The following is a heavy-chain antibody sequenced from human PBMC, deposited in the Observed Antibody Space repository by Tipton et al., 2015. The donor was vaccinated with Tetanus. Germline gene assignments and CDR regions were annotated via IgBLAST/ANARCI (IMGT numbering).Heavy chain of an antibody. CDR2: ISSKSTYI. CDR1: GFTFSDYS. V-gene: IGHV3-21*01. CDR3: ARLPGSYYFYGLDV. Sequence: TVSGFTFSDYSMAWVRQAPGKGLEWGSSISSKSTYIYYADSMKGRFTISRDNARNSLYLQLNSLRAEDTAVYYCARLPGSYYFYGLDVWARGPRSPSP. J-gene: IGHJ6*02. D-gene: IGHD1-26*01.